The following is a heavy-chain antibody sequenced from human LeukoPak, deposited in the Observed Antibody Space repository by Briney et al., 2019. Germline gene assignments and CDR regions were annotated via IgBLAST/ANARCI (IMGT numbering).Heavy chain of an antibody. Sequence: SETLSLTCTVSDGSITTYYWSWIRQSTGKGLEWIGNVYYSGSTTYNPSLKNRATISVDTSKNQFSLKLTSVTAADTAIYYCAADRQEGGSGSYWFDPWGQGTLVTVAS. CDR2: VYYSGST. V-gene: IGHV4-59*03. CDR3: AADRQEGGSGSYWFDP. CDR1: DGSITTYY. D-gene: IGHD3-10*01. J-gene: IGHJ5*02.